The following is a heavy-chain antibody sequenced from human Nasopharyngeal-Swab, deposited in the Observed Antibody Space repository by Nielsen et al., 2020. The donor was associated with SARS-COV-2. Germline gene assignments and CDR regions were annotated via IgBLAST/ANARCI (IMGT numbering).Heavy chain of an antibody. D-gene: IGHD3-22*01. J-gene: IGHJ3*02. CDR1: GYTFTSYY. Sequence: ASVKVSCKASGYTFTSYYMHWVRQAPGQGLEWMGIINPSGGSTSYAQKFQGRVTMTRDTSTSTAYMELSSLRSEDTAVYYCARPYYYDSSGYLVAFDIWGQGTMVTVSS. CDR3: ARPYYYDSSGYLVAFDI. CDR2: INPSGGST. V-gene: IGHV1-46*01.